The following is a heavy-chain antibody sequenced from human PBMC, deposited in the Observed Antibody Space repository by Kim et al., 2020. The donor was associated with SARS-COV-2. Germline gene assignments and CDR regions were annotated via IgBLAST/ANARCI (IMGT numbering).Heavy chain of an antibody. V-gene: IGHV3-30*04. CDR3: ARDHSSYFDILTGYLDY. D-gene: IGHD3-9*01. CDR1: GFTFSSYA. Sequence: GGSLRLSCAASGFTFSSYAMHWVRQAPGKGLEWVSVIAYAGSNKYYADSVKGRFTISRDNSKNTLYLQMNSLRAEDTAVYYCARDHSSYFDILTGYLDYWGQRTPVTASS. J-gene: IGHJ4*02. CDR2: IAYAGSNK.